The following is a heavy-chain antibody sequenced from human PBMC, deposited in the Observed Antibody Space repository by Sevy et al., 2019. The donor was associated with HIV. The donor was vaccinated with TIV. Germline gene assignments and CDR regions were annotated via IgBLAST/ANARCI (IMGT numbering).Heavy chain of an antibody. CDR1: GFTFSSYA. CDR3: AKQANYCGGDCYSIFDY. CDR2: ISGSGGST. J-gene: IGHJ4*02. Sequence: GGSLRLSCAASGFTFSSYATSWVRQAPGKGLEWVSAISGSGGSTYYADSVKGRFTISRDNSKNTLYLQMNSLRAEDTAVYYCAKQANYCGGDCYSIFDYWGQGTLVTVSS. D-gene: IGHD2-21*02. V-gene: IGHV3-23*01.